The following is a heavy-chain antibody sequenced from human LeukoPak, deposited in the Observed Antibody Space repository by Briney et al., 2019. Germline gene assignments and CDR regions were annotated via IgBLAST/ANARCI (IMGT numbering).Heavy chain of an antibody. CDR1: GFTFSTYW. V-gene: IGHV3-74*01. D-gene: IGHD6-6*01. CDR3: AKWKYSNSGIDDY. Sequence: GGSLRLSCAASGFTFSTYWMHWVRQAPGKGLVWVSRINTDGSNTYYADSVKGRFTISRDNSKNMLYLQMNSLRAEDTAVYYCAKWKYSNSGIDDYWGQGTLVTVSS. J-gene: IGHJ4*02. CDR2: INTDGSNT.